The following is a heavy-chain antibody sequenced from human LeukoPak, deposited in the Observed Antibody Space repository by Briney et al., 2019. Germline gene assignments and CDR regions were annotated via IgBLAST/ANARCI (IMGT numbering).Heavy chain of an antibody. CDR2: IIPISGAA. V-gene: IGHV1-69*13. CDR1: GGTFSSYT. CDR3: ARTVTGYYYMDV. D-gene: IGHD4-11*01. J-gene: IGHJ6*03. Sequence: SVKVSCKASGGTFSSYTITCVRQAPGQGLEWMGGIIPISGAANYAQKFQGRVTITADESTSTAHMELSSLRSEDTAVYYCARTVTGYYYMDVWGKGTTVTVSS.